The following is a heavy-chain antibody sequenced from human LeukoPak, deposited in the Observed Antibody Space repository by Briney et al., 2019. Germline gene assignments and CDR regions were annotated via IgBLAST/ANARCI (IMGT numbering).Heavy chain of an antibody. CDR3: ARDTAARYYYYYMDV. CDR1: GGSISSYY. D-gene: IGHD2-2*01. Sequence: PETLSLTCTVSGGSISSYYWSWIRQPAGKGLEWIGRIYTSGSANYNPSLKSRVTMSVDTSKNQFSLKLSSVTAADTAVYYCARDTAARYYYYYMDVWGKGTTVTVSS. CDR2: IYTSGSA. V-gene: IGHV4-4*07. J-gene: IGHJ6*03.